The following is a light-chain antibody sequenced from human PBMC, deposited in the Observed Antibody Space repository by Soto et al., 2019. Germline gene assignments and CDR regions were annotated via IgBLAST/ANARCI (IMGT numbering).Light chain of an antibody. CDR1: QSVSSY. Sequence: EIVLTQSPATLSLSPGERATLSCRASQSVSSYLAWYQQKPGQAPRLLIYDASNRATGIPARFSGSESGTDFTLTISSLEPEDFAAYYCQQRSNGPLLFTTGPGTKVDIK. CDR3: QQRSNGPLLFT. V-gene: IGKV3-11*01. J-gene: IGKJ3*01. CDR2: DAS.